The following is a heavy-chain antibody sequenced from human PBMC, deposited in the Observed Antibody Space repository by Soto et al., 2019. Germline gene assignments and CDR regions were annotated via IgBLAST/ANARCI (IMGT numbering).Heavy chain of an antibody. V-gene: IGHV4-30-4*01. CDR2: IYYDGST. CDR3: ATRYYGPPHYYYYGMDV. J-gene: IGHJ6*02. D-gene: IGHD3-10*01. CDR1: GGSISSGDSD. Sequence: PSEPLSPPFTVSGGSISSGDSDWCWIRQPPGTCLGMFWYIYYDGSTYYYPPLKSRVTISVYTSKDQFSLRLSSVSAADTSVYYCATRYYGPPHYYYYGMDVWGQGTTVTVSS.